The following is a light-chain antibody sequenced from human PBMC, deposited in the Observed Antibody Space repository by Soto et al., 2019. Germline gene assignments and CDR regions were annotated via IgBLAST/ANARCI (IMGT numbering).Light chain of an antibody. CDR2: HVS. Sequence: QSALTQPASVSGSPGQSITISCTGTSSDVGGYNYVSWYQQYPGKAPKLMIYHVSNRPSGVSNLFSGSKSGNSASLTISGIQAEDEADYYCSSYTSTCTYIFGTGTKLTVL. J-gene: IGLJ1*01. CDR3: SSYTSTCTYI. V-gene: IGLV2-14*01. CDR1: SSDVGGYNY.